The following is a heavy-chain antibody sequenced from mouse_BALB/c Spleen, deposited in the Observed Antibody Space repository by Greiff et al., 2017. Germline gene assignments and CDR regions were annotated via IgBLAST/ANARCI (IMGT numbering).Heavy chain of an antibody. J-gene: IGHJ4*01. Sequence: EVKLMESGGGLVKPGGSLKLSCAASGFTFSSYAMSWVRQTPEKRLEWVATISSGGSYTYYPDSVKGRFTISRDNAKNTLYLQMSSLRSEDTAMYYCARHEGSYYAMDYWGQGTSVTVSS. CDR3: ARHEGSYYAMDY. V-gene: IGHV5-9-3*01. CDR2: ISSGGSYT. CDR1: GFTFSSYA.